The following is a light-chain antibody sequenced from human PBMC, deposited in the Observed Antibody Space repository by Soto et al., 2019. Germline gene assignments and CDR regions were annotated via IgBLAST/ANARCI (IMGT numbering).Light chain of an antibody. CDR1: QSISTF. CDR3: QQSYSTPVT. V-gene: IGKV1-39*01. Sequence: DIQMTQSPSSLSASVGDRVTISCRAGQSISTFLSWYRHKPGKAPRLLIYTASSLQSGVPSRFSGSGSGTEFTLTISSLQPEDFATYYCQQSYSTPVTLGPGTKVEI. CDR2: TAS. J-gene: IGKJ3*01.